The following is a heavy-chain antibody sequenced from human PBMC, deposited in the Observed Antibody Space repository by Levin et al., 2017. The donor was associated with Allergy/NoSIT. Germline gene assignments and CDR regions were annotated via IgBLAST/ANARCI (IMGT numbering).Heavy chain of an antibody. CDR2: ISYDGSNK. CDR1: GFTFSSYA. V-gene: IGHV3-30-3*01. Sequence: GGSLRLSCAASGFTFSSYAMHWVRQAPGKGLEWVAVISYDGSNKYYADSVKGRFTISRDNSKNTLYLQMNSLRAEDTAVYYCARGGADILTDSGAFDIWGQGTMVTVSS. D-gene: IGHD3-9*01. J-gene: IGHJ3*02. CDR3: ARGGADILTDSGAFDI.